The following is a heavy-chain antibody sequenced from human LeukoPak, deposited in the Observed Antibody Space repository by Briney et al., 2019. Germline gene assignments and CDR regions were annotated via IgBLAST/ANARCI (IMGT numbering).Heavy chain of an antibody. V-gene: IGHV3-30*18. D-gene: IGHD5-18*01. J-gene: IGHJ4*02. CDR3: AKEGYNYGPDSPGYFDY. Sequence: GGSLRLSCAASGFTFSSYGMHWVRQAPGKGLEWVAVISYDGSNKYYADSAKGRFTISRDNSKNTLYLQMNSLRAEDTAVYYCAKEGYNYGPDSPGYFDYWGQGTLVTVSS. CDR2: ISYDGSNK. CDR1: GFTFSSYG.